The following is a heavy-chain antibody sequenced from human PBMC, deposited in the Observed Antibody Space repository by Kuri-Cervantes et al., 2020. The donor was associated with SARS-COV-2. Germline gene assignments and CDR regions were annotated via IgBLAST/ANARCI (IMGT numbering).Heavy chain of an antibody. Sequence: SVKVSCKASGGTFSSYAISWVRQAPGQGLEWMGGIIPIFGTANYAQKFQGRVTITADKSTSTAYMERSSLRSEDTAVYYCARESGSYPENWFDPWGPGTLVTVSS. CDR3: ARESGSYPENWFDP. V-gene: IGHV1-69*06. D-gene: IGHD1-26*01. J-gene: IGHJ5*02. CDR1: GGTFSSYA. CDR2: IIPIFGTA.